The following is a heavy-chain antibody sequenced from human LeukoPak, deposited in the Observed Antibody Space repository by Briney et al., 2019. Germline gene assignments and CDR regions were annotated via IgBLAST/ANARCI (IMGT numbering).Heavy chain of an antibody. J-gene: IGHJ5*02. Sequence: GASVKVSCKASGYTLTGYYMHWVRQAPGQGLEWMGWMNPNSGGTKSAQKFRGRVTMTRDTSISTAYMELSRLTSDDTAMYYCARDKLGLGELSLYDQWGQGTLVTVSS. D-gene: IGHD3-16*02. CDR1: GYTLTGYY. V-gene: IGHV1-2*02. CDR2: MNPNSGGT. CDR3: ARDKLGLGELSLYDQ.